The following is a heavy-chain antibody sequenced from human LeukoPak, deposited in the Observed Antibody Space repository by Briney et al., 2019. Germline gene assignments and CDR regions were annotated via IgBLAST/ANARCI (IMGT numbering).Heavy chain of an antibody. Sequence: SETLSLTCTVSGVPISGYYWIWIRQSPGRGLEYIGSIFYRESFSYGGTTFYNPSLQSRVTISLDTSKNAFSLRLNSVTAADTAVYFCARPISGNKDYWGQGTLVTVSS. CDR3: ARPISGNKDY. V-gene: IGHV4-59*05. CDR1: GVPISGYY. CDR2: IFYRESFSYGGTT. D-gene: IGHD1/OR15-1a*01. J-gene: IGHJ4*02.